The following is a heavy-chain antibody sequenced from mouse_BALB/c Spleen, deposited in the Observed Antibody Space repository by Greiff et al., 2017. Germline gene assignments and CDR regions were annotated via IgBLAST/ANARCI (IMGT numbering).Heavy chain of an antibody. D-gene: IGHD1-2*01. CDR3: ARRPRLPAMDY. J-gene: IGHJ4*01. CDR2: IYPGDGDT. Sequence: QVQLKQSGAELVRPGSSVKISCKASGYAFSSYWMNWVKQRPGQGLEWIGQIYPGDGDTNYNGKFKGKATLTADKSSSTAYMQLSSLTSEDSAVYFCARRPRLPAMDYWGQGTSVTVSS. V-gene: IGHV1-80*01. CDR1: GYAFSSYW.